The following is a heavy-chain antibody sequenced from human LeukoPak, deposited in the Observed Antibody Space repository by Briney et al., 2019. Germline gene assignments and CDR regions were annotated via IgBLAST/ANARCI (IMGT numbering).Heavy chain of an antibody. CDR1: GGSVSSGSYY. Sequence: PSETLSLTCTVSGGSVSSGSYYWSWIRQPPGKGLEWIGYIYYSGSTNYNPSLKSRVTISVDTSKNQFSLKLSSVTAADTAVYYCARASCSGGSCYLRVYSAWFDPWGQGTLVTVSS. CDR2: IYYSGST. V-gene: IGHV4-61*01. J-gene: IGHJ5*02. CDR3: ARASCSGGSCYLRVYSAWFDP. D-gene: IGHD2-15*01.